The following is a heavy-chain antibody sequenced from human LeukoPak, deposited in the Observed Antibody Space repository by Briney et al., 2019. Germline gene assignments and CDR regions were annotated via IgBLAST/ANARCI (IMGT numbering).Heavy chain of an antibody. CDR2: IYTSGST. Sequence: SETLYLTCTVSGGSISSYYWSWIRQPAGKGLEWIGRIYTSGSTNYNPSLKSRVTMSVDTSKNQFSLKLSSVTAADTAVYYCAREMSNPKSKKVLEWLYDAFDIWGQGTMVTVSS. V-gene: IGHV4-4*07. J-gene: IGHJ3*02. CDR1: GGSISSYY. D-gene: IGHD3-3*01. CDR3: AREMSNPKSKKVLEWLYDAFDI.